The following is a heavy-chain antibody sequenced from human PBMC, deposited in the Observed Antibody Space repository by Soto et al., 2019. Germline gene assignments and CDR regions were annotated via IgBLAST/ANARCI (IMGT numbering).Heavy chain of an antibody. CDR2: IRPSGGST. V-gene: IGHV1-46*01. J-gene: IGHJ4*02. D-gene: IGHD6-25*01. CDR3: ARVEGGTATIND. Sequence: QVQLVQSGAEVKEPGASVRVSCKAFGYTFSNCYIHWVRQAPGQGLEWMGLIRPSGGSTIYVQNFQGRVTMTRDMSTSTVYMEVISLRSEDTAVYYCARVEGGTATINDWGQGTLVTVSS. CDR1: GYTFSNCY.